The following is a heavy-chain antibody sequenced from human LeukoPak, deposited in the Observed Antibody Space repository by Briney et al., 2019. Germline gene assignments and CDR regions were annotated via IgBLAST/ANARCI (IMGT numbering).Heavy chain of an antibody. J-gene: IGHJ4*02. CDR2: INSDGSST. V-gene: IGHV3-74*01. D-gene: IGHD6-19*01. CDR3: ARGLIAVAGRDY. Sequence: PGGSLSLSCAASGFTFSSYWMHWVRQAPGKGLVWVSRINSDGSSTSYADSVKGRFTISRDNAKNTLYLQMNSLRAEDTAVYYCARGLIAVAGRDYWGQGTLVTVSS. CDR1: GFTFSSYW.